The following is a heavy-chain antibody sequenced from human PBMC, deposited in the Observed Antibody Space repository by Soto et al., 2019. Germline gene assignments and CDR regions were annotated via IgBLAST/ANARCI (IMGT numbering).Heavy chain of an antibody. Sequence: QVQLVESGGGVVQPGRSLRLSCAASGFTFSSYAMHWVRQAPGKGLEWVAVISYDGSNKYYADSVKCRFTISRDNSKNTQSLQMNSLRAEDTAVYYCARDRGQAFGGVIVSFLDYWGQGTLVTVSS. CDR1: GFTFSSYA. V-gene: IGHV3-30-3*01. CDR3: ARDRGQAFGGVIVSFLDY. J-gene: IGHJ4*02. CDR2: ISYDGSNK. D-gene: IGHD3-16*02.